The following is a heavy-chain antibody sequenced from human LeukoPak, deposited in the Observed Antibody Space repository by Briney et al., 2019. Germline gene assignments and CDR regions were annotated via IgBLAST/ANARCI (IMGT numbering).Heavy chain of an antibody. J-gene: IGHJ6*02. CDR1: GFTFSSYA. D-gene: IGHD3-16*01. CDR3: ARSPLYYVRIYYGMDV. CDR2: ISYDGSNK. V-gene: IGHV3-30*04. Sequence: GGSLRLSCAPSGFTFSSYAMHWVRQAPGKGLEWVAVISYDGSNKYYADSVKGRFTISRDNSKNTLYLQMNSLRAEDTAVYYCARSPLYYVRIYYGMDVWGQGTTVTVSS.